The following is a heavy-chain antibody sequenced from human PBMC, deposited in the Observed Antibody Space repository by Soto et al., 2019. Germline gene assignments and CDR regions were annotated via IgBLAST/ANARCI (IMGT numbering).Heavy chain of an antibody. CDR3: ARLGQYSYGYEFDY. J-gene: IGHJ4*02. D-gene: IGHD5-18*01. CDR1: GYTFTSYA. CDR2: INAGNGNT. Sequence: ASVKVSCKASGYTFTSYAMHWVRQAPGQRLEWMGWINAGNGNTKYSQKFQGRVTITRDTSASTAYMELSSLRSEDTAVYYCARLGQYSYGYEFDYSGKGTLVTVSS. V-gene: IGHV1-3*01.